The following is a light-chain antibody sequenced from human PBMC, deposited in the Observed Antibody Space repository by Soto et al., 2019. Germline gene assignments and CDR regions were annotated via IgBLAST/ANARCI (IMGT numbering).Light chain of an antibody. V-gene: IGKV2-28*01. Sequence: DIVMTQSPLSLPVTPGEPASISCRSSQSLLHSNGYNYLDWYLQKPVQSPQVLIYMGSIRASGVPDRFSGSGSGTDFTLKISRVEAEDVGIYYCMQALQTPLTFGGGTKVEIK. CDR3: MQALQTPLT. CDR1: QSLLHSNGYNY. CDR2: MGS. J-gene: IGKJ4*01.